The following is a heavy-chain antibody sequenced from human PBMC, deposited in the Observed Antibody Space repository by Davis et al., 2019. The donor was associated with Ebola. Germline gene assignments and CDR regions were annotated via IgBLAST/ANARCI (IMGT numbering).Heavy chain of an antibody. V-gene: IGHV1-18*01. CDR2: ISAYNGNT. Sequence: SVPVSCKASFCIFIRYALICVRQPPGHGLEWMGWISAYNGNTNYAQNLQGRVTMTTDTSTSTAYMELRSLRSDDTAVYYCARDHPIVVPAAPNDYYDGMDVWGKGTTVTVSS. J-gene: IGHJ6*04. D-gene: IGHD2-2*01. CDR3: ARDHPIVVPAAPNDYYDGMDV. CDR1: FCIFIRYA.